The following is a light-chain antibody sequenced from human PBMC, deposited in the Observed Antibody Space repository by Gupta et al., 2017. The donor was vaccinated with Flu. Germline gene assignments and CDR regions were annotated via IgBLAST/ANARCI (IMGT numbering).Light chain of an antibody. CDR3: CSYGGGGQYV. CDR1: SSDVGSFNL. Sequence: QSALAQPASVSGSPGPSITLSCTGGSSDVGSFNLVSWYQQHPGRAHKLMIYEVTKRPAGVSHRFSASKSGNTASLTISGLQAEDEADYYCCSYGGGGQYVFGTGTKVTVL. J-gene: IGLJ1*01. V-gene: IGLV2-23*02. CDR2: EVT.